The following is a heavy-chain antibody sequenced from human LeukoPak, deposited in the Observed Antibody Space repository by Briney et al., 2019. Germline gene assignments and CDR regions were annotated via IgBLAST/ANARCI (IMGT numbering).Heavy chain of an antibody. CDR1: GESISGFY. V-gene: IGHV4-34*01. D-gene: IGHD3-22*01. CDR2: INHSGST. CDR3: ARHGNYYDSSGYPYYYYYYMDV. J-gene: IGHJ6*03. Sequence: SETLSLTCTVSGESISGFYWTWIRQPPGKGLEWIGEINHSGSTNYNPSLKSRVTISVDTSKNQFSLKLSSVTAADTAVYYCARHGNYYDSSGYPYYYYYYMDVWGKGTTVTISS.